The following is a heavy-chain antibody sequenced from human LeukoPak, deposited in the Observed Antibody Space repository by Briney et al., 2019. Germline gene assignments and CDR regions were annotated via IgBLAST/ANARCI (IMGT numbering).Heavy chain of an antibody. D-gene: IGHD4-17*01. CDR1: GFTFSSYG. CDR2: ISYDGSNK. J-gene: IGHJ4*02. Sequence: GGSLRLSCAASGFTFSSYGMHWVRQAPGKGLEWVAVISYDGSNKYYADSVKGQFTISRDNSKNTLYLQMNSLRAEDTAVYCCAKRSTVTDFDYWGQGTLVTVSS. CDR3: AKRSTVTDFDY. V-gene: IGHV3-30*18.